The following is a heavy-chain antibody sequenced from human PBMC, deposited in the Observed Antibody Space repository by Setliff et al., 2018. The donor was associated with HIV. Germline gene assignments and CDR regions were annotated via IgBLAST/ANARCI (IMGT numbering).Heavy chain of an antibody. V-gene: IGHV4-31*03. CDR3: ARDLHANYHAVHI. D-gene: IGHD2-8*01. Sequence: SETLSLTCTVSGVSIVTGGFYYSWIRHRPGKGLEWIGTVYYTGKTYYNPSLQSRLTMSPDTSKNQFSLKMTSVTAADTAVYFCARDLHANYHAVHIWGQGTMVTVSS. CDR1: GVSIVTGGFY. CDR2: VYYTGKT. J-gene: IGHJ3*02.